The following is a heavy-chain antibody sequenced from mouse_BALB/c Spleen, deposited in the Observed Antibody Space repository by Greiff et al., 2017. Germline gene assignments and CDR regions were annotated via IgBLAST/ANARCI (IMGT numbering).Heavy chain of an antibody. D-gene: IGHD2-2*01. CDR3: ARNGYYDAMDY. V-gene: IGHV1S29*02. CDR2: IYPYNGGT. CDR1: GYTFTDYN. Sequence: EVQLQESGPELVKPGASVKISCKASGYTFTDYNMHWVKQSHGKSLEWIGYIYPYNGGTGYNQKFKSKATLTVDNSSSTAYMELRSLTSEDSAVYYCARNGYYDAMDYWGQGTSVTVSS. J-gene: IGHJ4*01.